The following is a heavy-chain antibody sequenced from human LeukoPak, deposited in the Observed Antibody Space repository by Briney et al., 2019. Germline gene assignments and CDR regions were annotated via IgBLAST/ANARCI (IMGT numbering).Heavy chain of an antibody. Sequence: SETLSLTCTVSGGSISSYYWSWIRQPPGKGLEWIGYIYYSGSTNYNPSLKSRVTISVDTSKIQFSLKLSSVTAADTAVYYCARVVTATNYYYYYMDVWGKGTTVTVSS. CDR2: IYYSGST. V-gene: IGHV4-59*01. D-gene: IGHD2-21*02. CDR3: ARVVTATNYYYYYMDV. CDR1: GGSISSYY. J-gene: IGHJ6*03.